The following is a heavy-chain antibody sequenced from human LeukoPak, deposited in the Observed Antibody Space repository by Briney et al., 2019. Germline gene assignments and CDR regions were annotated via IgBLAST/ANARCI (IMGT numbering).Heavy chain of an antibody. D-gene: IGHD3-16*01. CDR2: ISSSGSTT. CDR1: GFTFSSYE. V-gene: IGHV3-48*03. CDR3: ARQAGAYPHPYDY. Sequence: PGGSLRLSCAASGFTFSSYEMNWVRQAPGKGLEWVSYISSSGSTTYYADSVKGRFTISRDNSKNTLYLQMNSLRAEDTAVYYFARQAGAYPHPYDYWGQGTLVTVSS. J-gene: IGHJ4*02.